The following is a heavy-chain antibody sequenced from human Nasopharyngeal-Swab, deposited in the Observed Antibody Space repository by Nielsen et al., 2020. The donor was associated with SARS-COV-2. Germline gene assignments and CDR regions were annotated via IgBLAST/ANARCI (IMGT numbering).Heavy chain of an antibody. Sequence: SETLSLTCTVSGCSISSISYYWGWIRQPPGKGLEWIGSIYYSGSTYYNPSLKSRVTISVDTSKNQFSLKLSSVTAEDTAVYYCASSWGGLRQFDYWGQGTLVTVSS. CDR1: GCSISSISYY. D-gene: IGHD3-10*01. J-gene: IGHJ4*02. CDR3: ASSWGGLRQFDY. V-gene: IGHV4-39*07. CDR2: IYYSGST.